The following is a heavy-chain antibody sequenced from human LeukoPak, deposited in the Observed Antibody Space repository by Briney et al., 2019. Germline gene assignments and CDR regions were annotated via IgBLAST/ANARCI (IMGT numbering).Heavy chain of an antibody. J-gene: IGHJ4*02. V-gene: IGHV3-23*01. Sequence: PGGSLRLSCAASGFTFSNYAMSWVRQAPGKGLEWVSGISGSGVNTYYADSVKGRRTISRDNSKNTLYLQMNSLRAEDTAVYYCARDRYYYDSSGKFDYWGQGTLVTVSS. CDR1: GFTFSNYA. D-gene: IGHD3-22*01. CDR2: ISGSGVNT. CDR3: ARDRYYYDSSGKFDY.